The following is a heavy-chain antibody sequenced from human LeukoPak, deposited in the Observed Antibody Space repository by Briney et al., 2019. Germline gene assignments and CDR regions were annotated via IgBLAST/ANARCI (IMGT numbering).Heavy chain of an antibody. Sequence: ASVKVSCKTSGYTFSTYDINWVRQASGQGLEWMGWMNPNSGNTHYAQKFQGRVTITRNTSISTAYMELSSLRSEDTAVYFCASSSSWGQGTLVTVSS. CDR1: GYTFSTYD. CDR3: ASSSS. CDR2: MNPNSGNT. J-gene: IGHJ4*02. V-gene: IGHV1-8*03. D-gene: IGHD2-2*01.